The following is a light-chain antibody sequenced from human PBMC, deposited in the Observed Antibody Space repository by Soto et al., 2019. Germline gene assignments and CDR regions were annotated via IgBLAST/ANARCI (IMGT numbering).Light chain of an antibody. J-gene: IGLJ3*02. CDR3: CSSAGGFTWV. CDR1: SSDVV. CDR2: YVT. Sequence: QSALTQPRSVSGSPGQSVTISCTGTSSDVVSWYQQHPGKAPKLIIYYVTQRPSGVPDRFSASKSGNTASLTISGLQADDEADYYCCSSAGGFTWVFGGGTKLTVL. V-gene: IGLV2-11*01.